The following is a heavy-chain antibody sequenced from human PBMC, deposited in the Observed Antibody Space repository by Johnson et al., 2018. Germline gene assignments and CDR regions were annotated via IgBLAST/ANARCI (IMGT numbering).Heavy chain of an antibody. CDR1: GFSFSLFR. CDR2: INQYGSME. J-gene: IGHJ4*02. V-gene: IGHV3-7*01. Sequence: VQLVETGGGLAQPGGSLRLSCAASGFSFSLFRMSWVRQAPGKRLEWVANINQYGSMEYYIDSVRGRFTISRDNAKSSVELGMNKLRDDGMAVYECGKGGPADCRSTTCSLFDLWGPGTRVTVSS. CDR3: GKGGPADCRSTTCSLFDL. D-gene: IGHD2-2*01.